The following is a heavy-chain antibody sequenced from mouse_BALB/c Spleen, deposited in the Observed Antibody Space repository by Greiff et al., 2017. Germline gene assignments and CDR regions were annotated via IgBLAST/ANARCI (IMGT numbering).Heavy chain of an antibody. Sequence: EVQVVESGGGLVKPGGSLKLSCAASGFTFSDYYMYWVRQTPEKRLEWVATISDGGSYTYYPDSVKGRFTISRDNAKNNLYLQMSSLKSEDTAMYYCARVGDDGYLYAMDYWGQGTSVTVSS. CDR2: ISDGGSYT. V-gene: IGHV5-4*02. D-gene: IGHD2-3*01. J-gene: IGHJ4*01. CDR1: GFTFSDYY. CDR3: ARVGDDGYLYAMDY.